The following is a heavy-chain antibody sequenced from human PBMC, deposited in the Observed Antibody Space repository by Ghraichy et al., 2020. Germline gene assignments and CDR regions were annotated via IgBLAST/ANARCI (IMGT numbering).Heavy chain of an antibody. D-gene: IGHD4-17*01. Sequence: GESLNISCAASGFTFGTYWMNWVRQAPGKGLEWVANIKGDGSEKYYVDSVKGRFTISRDNAKNSLYLQMNGLRAEDTAVYFCARDLNYGDYFGYFQHWGQGTLVTVSS. CDR1: GFTFGTYW. V-gene: IGHV3-7*03. J-gene: IGHJ1*01. CDR3: ARDLNYGDYFGYFQH. CDR2: IKGDGSEK.